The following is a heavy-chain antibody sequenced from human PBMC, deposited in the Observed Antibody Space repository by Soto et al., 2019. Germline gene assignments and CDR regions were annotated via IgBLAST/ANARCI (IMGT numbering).Heavy chain of an antibody. CDR1: SVPIYSGDYY. CDR3: AAFPTFVLIGGDSKAF. CDR2: LYYTGTT. D-gene: IGHD2-21*02. Sequence: QVQLQASGPGLVKPSQTLSLSCTVSSVPIYSGDYYWSWVRQSPGKGLEGLGYLYYTGTTYYEPSLDSRLTFSLDATKHQFSLRLTSVTAADAAVYFCAAFPTFVLIGGDSKAFWGQGAQVTVSS. V-gene: IGHV4-30-4*01. J-gene: IGHJ1*01.